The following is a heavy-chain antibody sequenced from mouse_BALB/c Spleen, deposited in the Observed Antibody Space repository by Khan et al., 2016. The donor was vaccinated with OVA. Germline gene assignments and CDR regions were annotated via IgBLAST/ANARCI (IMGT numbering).Heavy chain of an antibody. Sequence: VQLKQSGPDLVKPSQSLSLTCTVTGYSITSGYSWHWIRQFPGNKLEWMAYIYFSGSINYNPSLQSRISVTRDTSKNQFFLQFKSVTTEDTATYYCARDGNYMDYWGQGTSVTVSS. CDR2: IYFSGSI. J-gene: IGHJ4*01. CDR3: ARDGNYMDY. CDR1: GYSITSGYS. D-gene: IGHD2-1*01. V-gene: IGHV3-1*02.